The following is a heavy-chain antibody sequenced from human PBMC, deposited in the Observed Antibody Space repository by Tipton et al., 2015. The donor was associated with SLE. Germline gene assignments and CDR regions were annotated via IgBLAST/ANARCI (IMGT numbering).Heavy chain of an antibody. CDR1: GFTFSSYA. CDR2: ISGSGGST. Sequence: SLRLSCAASGFTFSSYAMSWVRQAPGKGLEWVSAISGSGGSTYYADSVKGRFTISRDNAKNSLYLQMNSLRAEDTAVYYCARDRNYYMDVWGKGTTVTVSS. V-gene: IGHV3-23*01. J-gene: IGHJ6*03. CDR3: ARDRNYYMDV.